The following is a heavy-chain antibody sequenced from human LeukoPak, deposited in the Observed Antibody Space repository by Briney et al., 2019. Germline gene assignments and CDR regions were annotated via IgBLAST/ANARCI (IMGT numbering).Heavy chain of an antibody. Sequence: GGSLRLSCATSGFTVSSNYMSRVRQAPGKGLEWVSAISGSGGSTYYADSVKGRFTISRDNSKNTLYLQMNSLRAEDTAVYYCAKDREELGSAFDIWGQGTMVTVSS. J-gene: IGHJ3*02. CDR1: GFTVSSNY. D-gene: IGHD7-27*01. V-gene: IGHV3-23*01. CDR3: AKDREELGSAFDI. CDR2: ISGSGGST.